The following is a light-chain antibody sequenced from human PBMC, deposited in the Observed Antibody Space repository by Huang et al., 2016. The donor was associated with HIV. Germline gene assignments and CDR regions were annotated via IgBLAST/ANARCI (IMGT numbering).Light chain of an antibody. J-gene: IGKJ1*01. Sequence: DIQMTQSPSSLSASVGDRVTITCRASQGISNSLAWYQQKPGKAPKLLLYAASRLESGVPSRCSGSGSGTDYTLTINRLQPEDLATYYCQQYHSFLVTFGQGTKVEIK. CDR2: AAS. CDR3: QQYHSFLVT. V-gene: IGKV1-NL1*01. CDR1: QGISNS.